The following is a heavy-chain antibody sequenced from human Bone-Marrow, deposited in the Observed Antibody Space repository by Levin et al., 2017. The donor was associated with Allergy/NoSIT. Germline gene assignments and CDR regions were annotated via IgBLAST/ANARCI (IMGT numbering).Heavy chain of an antibody. V-gene: IGHV3-9*01. CDR3: AKDTEYYYDSTGYYNY. CDR2: ISWNSGSI. J-gene: IGHJ4*02. CDR1: GFNFDHYA. D-gene: IGHD3-22*01. Sequence: GGSLRLSCAASGFNFDHYAMHWVRQAPGKGLEWVSGISWNSGSIGYEDSVKGRFTISRDNAKNSLYLHMNSLRPEDTAFYYCAKDTEYYYDSTGYYNYWGQGTLVTVS.